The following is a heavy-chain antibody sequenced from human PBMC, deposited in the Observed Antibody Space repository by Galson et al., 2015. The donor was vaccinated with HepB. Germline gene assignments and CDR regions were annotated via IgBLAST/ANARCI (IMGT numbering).Heavy chain of an antibody. D-gene: IGHD3-10*01. CDR2: IYSGGST. CDR1: GFTVSSNY. Sequence: SLRLSCAASGFTVSSNYMSWVRQAPGKGLEWVSVIYSGGSTYYADSVKGRFTISRGNSKNTLYLQMNSLRAEDTAVYYCASHRRVRGVIKDYWGQGTLVTVSS. V-gene: IGHV3-66*02. J-gene: IGHJ4*02. CDR3: ASHRRVRGVIKDY.